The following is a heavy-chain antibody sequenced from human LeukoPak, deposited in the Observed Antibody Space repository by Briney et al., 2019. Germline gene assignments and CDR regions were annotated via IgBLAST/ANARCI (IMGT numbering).Heavy chain of an antibody. J-gene: IGHJ4*02. D-gene: IGHD6-19*01. CDR2: INEGGGLT. Sequence: GGSLRLSCAASGFTFSRYGMHWVRQAPGKGLEWLAIINEGGGLTYYVDSVKGRFTISRDNANNSLFLQLISLTVDDTAVYYCARVGRSGWDFDHWGQGTLVTVSS. V-gene: IGHV3-7*01. CDR1: GFTFSRYG. CDR3: ARVGRSGWDFDH.